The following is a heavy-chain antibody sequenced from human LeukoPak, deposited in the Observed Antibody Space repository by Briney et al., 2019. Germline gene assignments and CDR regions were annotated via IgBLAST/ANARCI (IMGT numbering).Heavy chain of an antibody. J-gene: IGHJ4*02. CDR1: GGSISSSSYY. V-gene: IGHV4-61*05. CDR2: IYYSGST. D-gene: IGHD3-10*01. Sequence: PSETLSLTCTVSGGSISSSSYYWGWIRQPPGKGLEWIGYIYYSGSTNYNPSLKSRVTISVDTSKNQFSLKLSSVTAADTAVYYCARFSRTLYGSGSHAPFDYWGQGTLVTVSS. CDR3: ARFSRTLYGSGSHAPFDY.